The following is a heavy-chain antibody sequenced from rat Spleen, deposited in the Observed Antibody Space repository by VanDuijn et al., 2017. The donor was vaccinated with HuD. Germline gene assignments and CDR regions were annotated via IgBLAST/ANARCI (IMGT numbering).Heavy chain of an antibody. J-gene: IGHJ1*01. V-gene: IGHV2S12*01. CDR3: TRDDSYWYFDF. Sequence: QVQLKESGPGLVQPSQTLSLTCTVSGFSLTSYHVHWVRQPPGKGLEWIAAISSGGSTYYNSALKSRLSISRDTSKSQVFLKMNSLQTEDTAIYFCTRDDSYWYFDFWGPGTMVTVSS. CDR2: ISSGGST. CDR1: GFSLTSYH.